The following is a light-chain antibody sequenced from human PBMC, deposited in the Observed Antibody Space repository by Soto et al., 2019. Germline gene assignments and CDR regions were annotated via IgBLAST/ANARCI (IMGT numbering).Light chain of an antibody. Sequence: LTQPPSVSGSPGQSVTISCTGTSSDVGSYNRVSWYQQPPGTAPKLMIYEVSNRPSGVPDRFSGSKSGNTASLTISGLQAEDGADYYCSSFTSSSTYVFGTGTKVTVL. CDR1: SSDVGSYNR. CDR2: EVS. J-gene: IGLJ1*01. V-gene: IGLV2-18*02. CDR3: SSFTSSSTYV.